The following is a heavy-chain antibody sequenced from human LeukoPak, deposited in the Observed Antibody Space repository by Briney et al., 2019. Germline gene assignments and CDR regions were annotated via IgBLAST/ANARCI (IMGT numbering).Heavy chain of an antibody. D-gene: IGHD1-14*01. V-gene: IGHV4-4*02. CDR3: VRDRGNHVTDY. Sequence: GSLRLSCAASGFTFSRYWMSWVRQAPGKGLEWIGEIYHSGSTNYNPSLKSRVTISKDTAKNQFSLKLSSVTAADTAVYYCVRDRGNHVTDYWGQGTLVTVSS. CDR1: GFTFSRYW. J-gene: IGHJ4*02. CDR2: IYHSGST.